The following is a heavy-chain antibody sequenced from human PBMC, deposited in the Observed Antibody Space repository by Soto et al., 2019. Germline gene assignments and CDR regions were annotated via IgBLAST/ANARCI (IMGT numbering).Heavy chain of an antibody. V-gene: IGHV3-21*01. CDR1: GFTFSSYS. CDR3: ARNRKTDIVVVVAATPNWFDP. CDR2: ISSSSSYI. J-gene: IGHJ5*02. D-gene: IGHD2-15*01. Sequence: GGSLRLSCAASGFTFSSYSMNWVRQAPGKGLEWVSSISSSSSYIYYADSVKGRFTISRDNAKNSLYLQMNSLGAEDTAVYYCARNRKTDIVVVVAATPNWFDPWGQGTLLTVSS.